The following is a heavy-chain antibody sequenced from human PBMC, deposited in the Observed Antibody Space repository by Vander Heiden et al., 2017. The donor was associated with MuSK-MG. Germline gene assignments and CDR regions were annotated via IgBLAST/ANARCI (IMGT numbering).Heavy chain of an antibody. CDR3: TSLGNDPDY. D-gene: IGHD1-1*01. J-gene: IGHJ4*02. CDR2: IRSKANSYAT. V-gene: IGHV3-73*02. CDR1: GFTFRGSA. Sequence: EVQLVAFGGGLVQPGGSLKLSCAASGFTFRGSAMHWVRQASGKGLEWVGRIRSKANSYATAYAASVKGRFTISRDDSKNTAYLQMNSLKTEDTAVYYCTSLGNDPDYWGQGTLVTVSS.